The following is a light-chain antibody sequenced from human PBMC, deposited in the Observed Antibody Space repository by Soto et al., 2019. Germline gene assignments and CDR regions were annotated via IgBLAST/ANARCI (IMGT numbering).Light chain of an antibody. CDR3: QQYGGSPIT. CDR2: GAS. Sequence: ESVLTHSPGTLSLSPGERVTLSCRASQSVTTRLAWYQHKPGQAPTLLMSGASNRASGVPVRFSGSGSGTDFTLTITRLEPEDFALYYCQQYGGSPITFGLGTRLEIK. J-gene: IGKJ5*01. V-gene: IGKV3-20*01. CDR1: QSVTTR.